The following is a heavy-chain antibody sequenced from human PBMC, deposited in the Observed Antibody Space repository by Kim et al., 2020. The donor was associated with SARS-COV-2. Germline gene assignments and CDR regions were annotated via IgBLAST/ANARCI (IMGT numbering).Heavy chain of an antibody. CDR1: GGTFISYA. J-gene: IGHJ6*02. V-gene: IGHV1-69*06. CDR3: ARALDTAMAYDYYYYGMDV. Sequence: SVKVSCKASGGTFISYAISWVRQAPGQGLEWMGGIIPIFGTANYAQKFQGRVTITADKSTSTAYMELSSLRSEDTAVYYCARALDTAMAYDYYYYGMDVWGQGTTVTVSS. CDR2: IIPIFGTA. D-gene: IGHD5-18*01.